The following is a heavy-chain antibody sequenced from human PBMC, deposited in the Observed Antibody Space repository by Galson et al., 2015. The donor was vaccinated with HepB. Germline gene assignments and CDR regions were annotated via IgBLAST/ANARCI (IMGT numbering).Heavy chain of an antibody. J-gene: IGHJ4*02. CDR1: GGSFSGYY. Sequence: SETLSLTCAVYGGSFSGYYWSWIRQPPGKGLEWVGEINHSGSTNYNPSLKSRVTISVDTSKNQFSLKLSSVTAADTAVYYCARLSSGSYLEDYWGQGTLVTVSS. CDR2: INHSGST. V-gene: IGHV4-34*01. CDR3: ARLSSGSYLEDY. D-gene: IGHD1-26*01.